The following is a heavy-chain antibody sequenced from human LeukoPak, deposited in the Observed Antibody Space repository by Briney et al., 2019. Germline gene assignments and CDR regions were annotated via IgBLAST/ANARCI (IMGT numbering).Heavy chain of an antibody. D-gene: IGHD3-22*01. V-gene: IGHV3-30*02. CDR2: IRYDGSHK. CDR3: ARSPYDSSGYYSW. J-gene: IGHJ4*02. Sequence: PGGSLRHSCAASGFIFSNYGMHWVRQAPGKGLEWVSFIRYDGSHKHYADSVKGRFTISRDNAKNSLYLQMNSLRAEDTAVYYCARSPYDSSGYYSWWGQGTLVTVSS. CDR1: GFIFSNYG.